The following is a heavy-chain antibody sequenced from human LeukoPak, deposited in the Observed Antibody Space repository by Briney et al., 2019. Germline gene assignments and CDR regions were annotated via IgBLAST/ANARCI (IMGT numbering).Heavy chain of an antibody. D-gene: IGHD3-10*01. Sequence: PGGSLRLSCAASGFTFDDYAMHWVRQAPGKGLEWVSGISWNSGSIGYADSVKGRFTISRDNAKNSLYLQMNSLRAEDTALYYCAKGDSGIFDYWGQGTLVTVSS. CDR3: AKGDSGIFDY. V-gene: IGHV3-9*01. CDR1: GFTFDDYA. J-gene: IGHJ4*02. CDR2: ISWNSGSI.